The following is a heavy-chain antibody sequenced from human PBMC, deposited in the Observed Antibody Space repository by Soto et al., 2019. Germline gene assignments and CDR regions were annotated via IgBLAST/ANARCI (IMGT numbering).Heavy chain of an antibody. Sequence: SVKVSCKASGGSFSTYAISWVRQAPGQGLGWMGGIIPIFGTPNYAQKFQGRVTITADRSTSTAYLELNSLRSEDTAVYYCAAPRTDGYKVPDPSTYYYYGLDVWGQGTTVTVSS. CDR3: AAPRTDGYKVPDPSTYYYYGLDV. V-gene: IGHV1-69*06. D-gene: IGHD5-12*01. J-gene: IGHJ6*02. CDR2: IIPIFGTP. CDR1: GGSFSTYA.